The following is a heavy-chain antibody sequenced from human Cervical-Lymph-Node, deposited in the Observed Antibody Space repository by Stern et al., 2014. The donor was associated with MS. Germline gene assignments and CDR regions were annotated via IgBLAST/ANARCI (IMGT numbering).Heavy chain of an antibody. CDR1: GASTSTVGYY. Sequence: QVQLQESGPGLVKPSQTLSLTCTVSGASTSTVGYYWSWIRQPPGKGLEWCDYISYSGSTYYNPALKSRVSISADTSKNQFSLNLTSVTAADTALYYCARSDRLWGSFDYWGQGTLVAVSS. D-gene: IGHD3-16*01. V-gene: IGHV4-31*03. J-gene: IGHJ4*02. CDR2: ISYSGST. CDR3: ARSDRLWGSFDY.